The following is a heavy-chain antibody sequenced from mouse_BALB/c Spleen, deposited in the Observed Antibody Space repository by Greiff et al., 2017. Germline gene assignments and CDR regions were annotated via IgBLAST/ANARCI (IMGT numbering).Heavy chain of an antibody. V-gene: IGHV5-4*02. CDR3: ARDWDYYGNYKGFAY. CDR1: GFTFSDYY. Sequence: EVQGVESGGGLVKPGGSLKLSCAASGFTFSDYYMYWVRQTPEKRLEWVATISDGGSYTYYPDSVKGRFTISRDNAKNNLYLQMSSLKSEDTAMYYCARDWDYYGNYKGFAYWGQGTLVTVSA. J-gene: IGHJ3*01. D-gene: IGHD2-1*01. CDR2: ISDGGSYT.